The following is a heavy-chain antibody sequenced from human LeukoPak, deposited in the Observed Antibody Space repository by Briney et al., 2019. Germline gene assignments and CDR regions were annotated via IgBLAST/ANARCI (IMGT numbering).Heavy chain of an antibody. V-gene: IGHV3-23*01. CDR3: AIRGVVIRVILVGFHKEAYYFDS. CDR1: GITLSNYG. CDR2: ISDSGGRT. J-gene: IGHJ4*02. D-gene: IGHD3-22*01. Sequence: GGSLRLSCAVSGITLSNYGMSWVRQAPGKGLEWVAGISDSGGRTNYADSVEGRFTISRDNPKNTLYLQMNSLRAEDTAVYFCAIRGVVIRVILVGFHKEAYYFDSWGQGALVTVSS.